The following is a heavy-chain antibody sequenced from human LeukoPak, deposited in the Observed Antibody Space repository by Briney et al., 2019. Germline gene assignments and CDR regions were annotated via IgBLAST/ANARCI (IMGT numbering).Heavy chain of an antibody. CDR2: ISSGGSTI. J-gene: IGHJ4*02. V-gene: IGHV3-11*01. D-gene: IGHD5-18*01. Sequence: GGSLRLSCAASGFTFSNAWMSWVRQAPGKGLEWVSYISSGGSTIYYADSVKGRFTISRDNAKNSLYLQMNSLRAEDTAVYYCARAVSLSYGYGYWGQGTLVTVSS. CDR3: ARAVSLSYGYGY. CDR1: GFTFSNAW.